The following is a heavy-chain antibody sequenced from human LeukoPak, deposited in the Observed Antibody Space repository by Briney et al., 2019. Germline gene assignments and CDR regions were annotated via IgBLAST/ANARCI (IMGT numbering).Heavy chain of an antibody. CDR1: GGSISSYY. Sequence: SETLSLTCTVSGGSISSYYWSWIRQPPGKGLEWIGYIYYSGSTNYNPSLKSRVTISVDTSKNQFSLKLSSVTAADTAVYYCARGLYCSGGSCYSEGLAYFDYWGQGTLVTVSS. J-gene: IGHJ4*02. D-gene: IGHD2-15*01. CDR3: ARGLYCSGGSCYSEGLAYFDY. V-gene: IGHV4-59*12. CDR2: IYYSGST.